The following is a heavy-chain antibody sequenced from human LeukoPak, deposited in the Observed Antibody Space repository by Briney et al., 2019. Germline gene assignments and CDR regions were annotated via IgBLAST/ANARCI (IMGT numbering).Heavy chain of an antibody. V-gene: IGHV3-23*01. J-gene: IGHJ4*02. D-gene: IGHD2-8*02. CDR3: ATYRQVLLPFES. CDR1: GLTFSSYA. CDR2: IFPSGGEI. Sequence: PGGSLRLSCAASGLTFSSYAMIWVRQPPGKGLEWVSSIFPSGGEIHYADSVRGRFTISRDNSKSTLSLQMNSLRAEDTAIYYCATYRQVLLPFESWGQGTLVTVFS.